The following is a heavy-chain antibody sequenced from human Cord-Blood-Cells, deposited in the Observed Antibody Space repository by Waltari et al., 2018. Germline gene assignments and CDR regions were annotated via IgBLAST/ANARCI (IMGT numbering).Heavy chain of an antibody. CDR2: IYYSGST. J-gene: IGHJ3*02. Sequence: QLQLQESGPGLVKPSETLSLTCTVSGGSISSSSYYWGWIRQPPGKGLEWIGSIYYSGSTYHTPHLKSRVTISVATSKNQFSLKLSSVTAADTAVYYCARRGDGSGSYYAFDIWGQGTMVTVSS. D-gene: IGHD3-10*01. CDR3: ARRGDGSGSYYAFDI. CDR1: GGSISSSSYY. V-gene: IGHV4-39*01.